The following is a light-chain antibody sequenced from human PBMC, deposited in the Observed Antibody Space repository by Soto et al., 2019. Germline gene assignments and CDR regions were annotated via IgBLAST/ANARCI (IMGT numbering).Light chain of an antibody. V-gene: IGKV3-20*01. J-gene: IGKJ5*01. Sequence: EIVLTQSPGTLSLSPGERATLSCRASQSVNTKYLAWYQQKPGQAPRLLISGVSSRATGIPDRFSGSGSGTDFTLTINSLQPDDFATYYCQQYYSYPITFGQGTRWR. CDR1: QSVNTKY. CDR3: QQYYSYPIT. CDR2: GVS.